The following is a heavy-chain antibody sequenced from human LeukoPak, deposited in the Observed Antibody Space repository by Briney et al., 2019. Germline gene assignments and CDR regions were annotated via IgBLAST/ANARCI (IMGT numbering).Heavy chain of an antibody. CDR3: ARSFHGLYDIRDDFDY. CDR2: MNPNSGNT. V-gene: IGHV1-8*01. J-gene: IGHJ4*02. Sequence: ASVKVSCKASGYTFTSYDINWVRQATGQGLEWMGWMNPNSGNTGYAQKFQGRVTMTRNTSISTAYMELSSLRSEDTAVYYCARSFHGLYDIRDDFDYWGQGTLVTVSS. CDR1: GYTFTSYD. D-gene: IGHD3-22*01.